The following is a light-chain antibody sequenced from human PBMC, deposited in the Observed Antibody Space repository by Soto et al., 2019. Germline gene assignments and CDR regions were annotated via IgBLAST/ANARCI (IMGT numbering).Light chain of an antibody. V-gene: IGKV3-20*01. Sequence: EVMLTESPGTRSMSKEERATLSCRASQSVSNNYLAWYQQKPGQAPRLLIYGASNRATGIPDRFSGSGSGTDFTLTISRLEPEDFAVYYCQQYGSSGTFGQGANVDIK. CDR1: QSVSNNY. CDR3: QQYGSSGT. CDR2: GAS. J-gene: IGKJ1*01.